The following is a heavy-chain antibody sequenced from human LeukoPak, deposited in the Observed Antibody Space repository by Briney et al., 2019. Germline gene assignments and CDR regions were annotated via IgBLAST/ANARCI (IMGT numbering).Heavy chain of an antibody. CDR1: GGSISTYY. CDR3: ARGGNYWPQWWFDP. J-gene: IGHJ5*02. CDR2: IYYTGST. V-gene: IGHV4-59*01. D-gene: IGHD1-26*01. Sequence: SETLSLTCTVSGGSISTYYWSWTRQPPGKGLEWIGYIYYTGSTSYNPSLKSRVTMSLDASKNQFSLELNSVTPADTAVYYCARGGNYWPQWWFDPWGRGTLVSVSS.